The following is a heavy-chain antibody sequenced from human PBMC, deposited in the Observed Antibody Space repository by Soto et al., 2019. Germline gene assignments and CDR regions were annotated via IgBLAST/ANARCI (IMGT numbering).Heavy chain of an antibody. V-gene: IGHV5-51*01. CDR1: GYSFTSYW. D-gene: IGHD3-22*01. CDR2: IYPGDSDT. Sequence: GESLKISCKGSGYSFTSYWIGWVRQMPGKGLEWMGIIYPGDSDTRYSPSFQGQVTISADKSIGTAYLQWSSLKASDTAMYYCAGTTYYYDSSGYERGAYYYYGMDVWGQGTTVTVSS. J-gene: IGHJ6*02. CDR3: AGTTYYYDSSGYERGAYYYYGMDV.